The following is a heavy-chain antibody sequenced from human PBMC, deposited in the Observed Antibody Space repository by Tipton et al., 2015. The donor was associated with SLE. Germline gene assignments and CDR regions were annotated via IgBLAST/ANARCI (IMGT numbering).Heavy chain of an antibody. J-gene: IGHJ4*02. D-gene: IGHD6-19*01. CDR1: GSSISNGFY. CDR3: ATVRLQRDGWYPWDF. Sequence: TLSLTCTVSGSSISNGFYWGWIRQPPGKGLEWIGNIYYDGTAYSTPSLESRVSISVDTSKNQVSLRLASVTAADTAVYYCATVRLQRDGWYPWDFWGQGTLVTV. V-gene: IGHV4-38-2*02. CDR2: IYYDGTA.